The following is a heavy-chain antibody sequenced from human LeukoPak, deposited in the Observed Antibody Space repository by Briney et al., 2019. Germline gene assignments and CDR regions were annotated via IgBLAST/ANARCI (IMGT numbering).Heavy chain of an antibody. CDR1: GFNFSNYN. CDR2: ISSSSSSI. D-gene: IGHD2-2*01. V-gene: IGHV3-21*01. J-gene: IGHJ4*02. CDR3: ASGSPYCSSSNCYSPFDY. Sequence: GGSLRLSCAASGFNFSNYNMNWVRQAPGKGLEWVSSISSSSSSINYADSLKGRFTISRDNAKNSLYLQMNSLRAEDTAVYYCASGSPYCSSSNCYSPFDYWGQGTLVTVSS.